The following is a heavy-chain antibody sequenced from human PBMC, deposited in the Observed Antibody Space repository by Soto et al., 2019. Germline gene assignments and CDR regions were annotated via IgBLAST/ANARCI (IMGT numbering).Heavy chain of an antibody. V-gene: IGHV4-4*07. Sequence: QVRLQQSGPGLVRASETLCLTCTASRGSISGYFWPWIRQPAGKGLEWIGRIYSSGSATYDASLDSRVTMSVETSTNHFSLTLTSVPAAATAIYYCAGASPFLRGFSCDAIALWGPGILVAVSS. CDR3: AGASPFLRGFSCDAIAL. CDR2: IYSSGSA. CDR1: RGSISGYF. D-gene: IGHD5-18*01. J-gene: IGHJ4*02.